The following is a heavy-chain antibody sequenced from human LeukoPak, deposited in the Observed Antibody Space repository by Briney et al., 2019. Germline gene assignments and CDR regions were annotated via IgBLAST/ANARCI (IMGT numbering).Heavy chain of an antibody. D-gene: IGHD6-13*01. V-gene: IGHV1-2*02. CDR2: INPNSGGT. CDR3: ARTGESSSWYGDFDY. Sequence: ASVKVSCKASGYTFTGYYMHWVRQAPGQGLEWMGWINPNSGGTNYAQKFQGRVTITADKSTSTAYMELSSLRSEDTAVYYCARTGESSSWYGDFDYWGQGTLVTVSS. CDR1: GYTFTGYY. J-gene: IGHJ4*02.